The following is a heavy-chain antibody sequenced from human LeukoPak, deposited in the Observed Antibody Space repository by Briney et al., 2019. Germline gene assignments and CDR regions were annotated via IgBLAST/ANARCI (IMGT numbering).Heavy chain of an antibody. Sequence: ASVEVSCKASGYTFTNYYMHWVRQAPGQGLEWMGWINPNNDGTNYAAQKFQGRVTMTRATSISTAYMELSSLTSDDTAVYYCAGVFFYGGNSVPFDYWGQGTLVTVSS. V-gene: IGHV1-2*02. D-gene: IGHD4-23*01. CDR3: AGVFFYGGNSVPFDY. CDR1: GYTFTNYY. CDR2: INPNNDGT. J-gene: IGHJ4*02.